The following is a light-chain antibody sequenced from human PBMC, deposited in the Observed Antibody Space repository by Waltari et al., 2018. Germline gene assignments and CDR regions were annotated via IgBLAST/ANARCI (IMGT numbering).Light chain of an antibody. CDR2: DVS. J-gene: IGLJ1*01. Sequence: QSALTQPASVSGSPGQSITISCTGTSRDVGNYDWVSWYQHHPGKSPKFVIVDVSYRPSGVSNRFSGSRSGNSSSLTISGLQAEDEADYYCTSYASSHSLVFGTGTKVTVL. V-gene: IGLV2-14*03. CDR3: TSYASSHSLV. CDR1: SRDVGNYDW.